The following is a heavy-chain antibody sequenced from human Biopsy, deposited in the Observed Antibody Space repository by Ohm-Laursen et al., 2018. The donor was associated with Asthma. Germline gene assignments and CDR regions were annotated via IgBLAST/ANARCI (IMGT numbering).Heavy chain of an antibody. J-gene: IGHJ4*02. V-gene: IGHV5-51*01. CDR2: IFAANSET. Sequence: GESLRLSCKASGYTFSDSWIGWVRQMPGKGLELMGIIFAANSETKYSPSFQGQVTISADMSISTAFLQWSSLKASDTAIYYCARFIDGTFFVDYWGQGTLVTVSS. D-gene: IGHD1-7*01. CDR1: GYTFSDSW. CDR3: ARFIDGTFFVDY.